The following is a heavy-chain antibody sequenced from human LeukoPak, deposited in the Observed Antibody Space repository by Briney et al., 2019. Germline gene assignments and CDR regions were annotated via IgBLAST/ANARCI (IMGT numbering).Heavy chain of an antibody. D-gene: IGHD2-21*01. V-gene: IGHV3-30*18. Sequence: PGRSLRLSCAASGFTFSSYGMHWLRQAPGKGLEWVAVISSDGSIRYYADSVKGRFTISRDNSKNTLFLQMNSLRAEDTAVYYCAKDPSRGLVGIEYWGQGTLVTVSS. CDR1: GFTFSSYG. CDR3: AKDPSRGLVGIEY. CDR2: ISSDGSIR. J-gene: IGHJ4*02.